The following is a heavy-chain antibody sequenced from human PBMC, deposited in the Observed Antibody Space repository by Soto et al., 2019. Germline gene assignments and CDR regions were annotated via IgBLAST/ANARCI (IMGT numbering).Heavy chain of an antibody. CDR1: GFTFSSYG. V-gene: IGHV3-33*01. J-gene: IGHJ4*02. D-gene: IGHD6-19*01. CDR3: PRDVDTRGWYRFDY. CDR2: IWYDGSNK. Sequence: PGGSLRLSCAASGFTFSSYGMHWVRQAPGKGLEWVAVIWYDGSNKYYADSAKGRFTISRDNSKNTLYLQMSSLRAEDTAVYYCPRDVDTRGWYRFDYWGQGTRVTVSS.